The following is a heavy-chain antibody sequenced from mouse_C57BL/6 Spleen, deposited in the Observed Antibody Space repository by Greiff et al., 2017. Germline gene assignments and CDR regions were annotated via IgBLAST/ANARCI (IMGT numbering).Heavy chain of an antibody. D-gene: IGHD3-2*02. J-gene: IGHJ4*01. CDR1: GYSFTDYN. CDR3: ARSGDSSGYDAMDY. Sequence: EVKLMESGPELVKPGASVKISCKASGYSFTDYNMNWVKQSNGKSLEWIGVINPNYGTTSYNQKFKGKATLTVDQSSSTAYMQLNSLTSEDSAVYYCARSGDSSGYDAMDYWGQGTSVTVSS. CDR2: INPNYGTT. V-gene: IGHV1-39*01.